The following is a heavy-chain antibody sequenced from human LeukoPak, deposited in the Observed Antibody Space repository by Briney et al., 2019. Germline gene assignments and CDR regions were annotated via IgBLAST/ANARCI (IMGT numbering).Heavy chain of an antibody. Sequence: SVKVSCKASGGTFSSYAISWVRQAPGQGLEWMGGIIPIFGTANYAQKFQGRVTITADESTSTAYMELSSLRSEDTAVYYCASAVSRGYSSSHRGAFDIWGQGTMVTVSS. CDR1: GGTFSSYA. V-gene: IGHV1-69*13. CDR2: IIPIFGTA. J-gene: IGHJ3*02. D-gene: IGHD6-13*01. CDR3: ASAVSRGYSSSHRGAFDI.